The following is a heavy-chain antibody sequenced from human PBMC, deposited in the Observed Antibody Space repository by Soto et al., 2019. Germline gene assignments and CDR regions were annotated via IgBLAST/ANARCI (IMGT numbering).Heavy chain of an antibody. J-gene: IGHJ6*02. V-gene: IGHV6-1*01. CDR1: VDSVSSNSAA. D-gene: IGHD1-7*01. CDR2: TYYRSKWYN. Sequence: SQTLSLTCAISVDSVSSNSAAWNWIRQSPSRGLEWLGRTYYRSKWYNDYAVSVKSRITINPDASKNQFSLQLNSVTPEDTAVYYCARDNWNYVGYYYYGMDVWGQGTTVTVSS. CDR3: ARDNWNYVGYYYYGMDV.